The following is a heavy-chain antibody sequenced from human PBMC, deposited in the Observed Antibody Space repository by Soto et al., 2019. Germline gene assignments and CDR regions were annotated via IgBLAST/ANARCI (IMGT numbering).Heavy chain of an antibody. CDR2: ISYDGSNK. CDR1: GFTFSSYG. Sequence: QVQLVESGGGVVQPGRSLRLSCAASGFTFSSYGMHWVRQALGKGLEWVAVISYDGSNKYYADSVKGRFTISRDNSKNTLYLQMNSLRAEDTAVYYCAKDYYDFWSGYYTGNRYFDLWGRGTLVTVSS. CDR3: AKDYYDFWSGYYTGNRYFDL. D-gene: IGHD3-3*01. J-gene: IGHJ2*01. V-gene: IGHV3-30*18.